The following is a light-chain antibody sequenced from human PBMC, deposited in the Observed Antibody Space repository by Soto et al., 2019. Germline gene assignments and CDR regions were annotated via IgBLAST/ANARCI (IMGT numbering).Light chain of an antibody. CDR1: QSVSRK. Sequence: MTQSAASITVSPFEIVTLSCRASQSVSRKLAWCQQKPGQAPRLLISDASTWATGVPARFSGSGSGTEFTLTIISLQSDDCAVYYCHQQNTWSPTFGAGTKVDIK. J-gene: IGKJ3*01. V-gene: IGKV3-15*01. CDR3: HQQNTWSPT. CDR2: DAS.